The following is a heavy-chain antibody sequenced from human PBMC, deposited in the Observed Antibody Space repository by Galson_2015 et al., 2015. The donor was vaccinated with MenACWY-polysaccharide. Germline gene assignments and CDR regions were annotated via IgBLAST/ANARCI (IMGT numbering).Heavy chain of an antibody. J-gene: IGHJ4*02. CDR3: ARDSHYNTLDY. Sequence: SLRLSCAVSGFTFSSPWMTWVRQAPGKGLEWVANIKEDGSVKNYVDSVRGRFTISRDNALNSVYLQVDSLRAEDTAVYYCARDSHYNTLDYWGQGTLVAVSS. D-gene: IGHD1-1*01. V-gene: IGHV3-7*01. CDR2: IKEDGSVK. CDR1: GFTFSSPW.